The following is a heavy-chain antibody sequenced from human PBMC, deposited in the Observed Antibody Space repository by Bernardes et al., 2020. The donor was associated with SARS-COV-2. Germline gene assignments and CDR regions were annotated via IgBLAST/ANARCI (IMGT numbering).Heavy chain of an antibody. CDR2: INHSGST. CDR1: GEPFSGYY. D-gene: IGHD2-15*01. J-gene: IGHJ2*01. CDR3: ARGSAAVVSHFMLLFANWYFDL. V-gene: IGHV4-34*01. Sequence: SETLSLTCAVYGEPFSGYYWSWVRQPPGKGLEWIGEINHSGSTNYNPSLKSRVTLSVDTSKSQFSLKLSSLTAADTAVYYCARGSAAVVSHFMLLFANWYFDLWGRGTLVTVSS.